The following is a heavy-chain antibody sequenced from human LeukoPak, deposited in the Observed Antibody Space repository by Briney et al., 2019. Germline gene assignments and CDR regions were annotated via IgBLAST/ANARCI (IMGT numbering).Heavy chain of an antibody. CDR1: GFTFSSYW. Sequence: PGGSLRLSCAASGFTFSSYWMSWVRQAPGKGLEWVANIKQDGSEKYYVDSVKGRFTISRDNAKTSLYLQMNSLRAEDTAVYYCARGKYVVPAAMFDYWGQGTLVTVSS. CDR2: IKQDGSEK. CDR3: ARGKYVVPAAMFDY. V-gene: IGHV3-7*01. D-gene: IGHD2-2*01. J-gene: IGHJ4*02.